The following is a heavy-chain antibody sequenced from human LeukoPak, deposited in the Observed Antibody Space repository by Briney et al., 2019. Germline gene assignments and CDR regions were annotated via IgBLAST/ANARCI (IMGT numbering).Heavy chain of an antibody. CDR2: IIPLFNTP. J-gene: IGHJ6*03. CDR3: ARVDRYYFYMDV. V-gene: IGHV1-69*05. Sequence: ASVKVSCKASGGTFSSYIIIWVRQAPGQGLEWMGGIIPLFNTPNYAQKFQGRVTITTDDSTHTSYVELRSLRSEDTAVYYCARVDRYYFYMDVWGKGTTVTVSS. CDR1: GGTFSSYI.